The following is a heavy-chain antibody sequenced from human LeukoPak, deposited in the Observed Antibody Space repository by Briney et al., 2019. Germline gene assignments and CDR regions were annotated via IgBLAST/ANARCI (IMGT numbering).Heavy chain of an antibody. Sequence: GGSLRLSCTASGFTFGAYPMSWFRQAPGKGLEWVGFIRSKGYGGTTGYAASVKGRFTISRDDSKNIAYLQMNSLKTEDTAVYFCTRDYGDVEYWGQGTLVTVSS. J-gene: IGHJ4*02. CDR2: IRSKGYGGTT. CDR3: TRDYGDVEY. D-gene: IGHD4-17*01. CDR1: GFTFGAYP. V-gene: IGHV3-49*03.